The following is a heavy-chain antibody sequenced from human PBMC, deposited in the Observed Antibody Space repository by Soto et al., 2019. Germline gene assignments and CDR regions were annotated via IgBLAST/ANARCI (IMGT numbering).Heavy chain of an antibody. CDR1: GYSISSGYY. J-gene: IGHJ5*02. V-gene: IGHV4-38-2*01. CDR2: IYHSGST. CDR3: ARALWKRSGLPNWFDP. D-gene: IGHD3-10*01. Sequence: ASETLSLTCAVSGYSISSGYYWGWIRQPPGKGLEWIGSIYHSGSTYYNPSLKSRVTISVDTSKNQFSLKLSSVTAADTAVYYCARALWKRSGLPNWFDPWGQGTLVTVSS.